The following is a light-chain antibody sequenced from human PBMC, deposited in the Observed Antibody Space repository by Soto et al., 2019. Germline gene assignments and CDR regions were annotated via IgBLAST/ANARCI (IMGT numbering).Light chain of an antibody. CDR1: QAISSY. CDR3: QQFRSYPPT. CDR2: DAS. Sequence: DIQLTQSPLFLSASVGDRVTITCRASQAISSYLAWYQQRPGKAPKLLIYDASTLQSGVPSRFSGGGSGTEFTLTINLQPEDFATYYCQQFRSYPPTFGPGTKVHI. J-gene: IGKJ3*01. V-gene: IGKV1-9*01.